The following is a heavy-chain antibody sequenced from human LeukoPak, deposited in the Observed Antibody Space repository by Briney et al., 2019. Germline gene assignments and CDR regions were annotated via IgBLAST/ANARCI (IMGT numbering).Heavy chain of an antibody. CDR2: IYYSGST. CDR3: ARWTSCGGDCHILDY. Sequence: SETLSLTCAVSGYSISSSNWWGWIRQPPGKGLEWIGYIYYSGSTNYNPSLKSRVTMSVDTSKNQFSLKLSSVTALDTAVYYCARWTSCGGDCHILDYWGQGILVTVSS. V-gene: IGHV4-28*06. J-gene: IGHJ4*02. D-gene: IGHD2-21*02. CDR1: GYSISSSNW.